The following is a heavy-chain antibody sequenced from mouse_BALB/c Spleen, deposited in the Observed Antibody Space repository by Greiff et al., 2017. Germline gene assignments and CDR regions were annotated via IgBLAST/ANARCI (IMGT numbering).Heavy chain of an antibody. J-gene: IGHJ3*01. CDR1: GYSITSGYY. Sequence: ESGPGLVKPSQSLSLTCSVTGYSITSGYYWNWIRQFPGNKLEWMGYISYDGSNNYNPSLKNRISITRDTSKNQFFLKLNSVTTEDTATYYCAKAYYDYDVAYWGQGTLVTVSA. CDR3: AKAYYDYDVAY. D-gene: IGHD2-4*01. V-gene: IGHV3-6*02. CDR2: ISYDGSN.